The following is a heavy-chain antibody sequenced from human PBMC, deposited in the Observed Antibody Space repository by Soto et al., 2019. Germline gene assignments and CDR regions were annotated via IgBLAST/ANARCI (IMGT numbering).Heavy chain of an antibody. CDR1: GFSFSGYG. D-gene: IGHD6-19*01. V-gene: IGHV3-30*18. Sequence: QVLLVESGGGVVQSGESLRLSCAASGFSFSGYGMHWVRQAPGKGLEWVAVISSDGSNKYYADSVKGRFTISRDNSKNTLYLQMNSLRAEDTAVFYCAEGWRGLGGYFDYWGQGTLVTVSS. CDR2: ISSDGSNK. J-gene: IGHJ4*02. CDR3: AEGWRGLGGYFDY.